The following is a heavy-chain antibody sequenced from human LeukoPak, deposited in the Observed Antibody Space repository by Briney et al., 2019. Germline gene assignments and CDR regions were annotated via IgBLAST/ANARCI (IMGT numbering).Heavy chain of an antibody. Sequence: SETLSLTCAVYGGSFSGYYWSWIRQPPGKGLEWIGEINHSGSTKYNPSLKSRVPISVDTSKNQFSLKLSSVTAADTAVYYCARGSLYGSGTYYYYYYGMDVWGQGTTVTVSS. D-gene: IGHD3-10*01. CDR2: INHSGST. CDR1: GGSFSGYY. J-gene: IGHJ6*02. V-gene: IGHV4-34*01. CDR3: ARGSLYGSGTYYYYYYGMDV.